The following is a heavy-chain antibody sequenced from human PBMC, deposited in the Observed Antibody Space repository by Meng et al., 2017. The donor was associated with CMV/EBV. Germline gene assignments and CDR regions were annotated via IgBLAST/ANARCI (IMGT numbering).Heavy chain of an antibody. V-gene: IGHV4-30-4*08. CDR2: IYYSGST. J-gene: IGHJ4*02. Sequence: VHVQESCPCLVKPSQTLSLTCTVSGGSISSGDYYWSWIRQPPGKGLEWIWYIYYSGSTYYNPSLKSRVTISVDTSKNQFSLKLSSVTAADTAVYYCARVTSRVAGAFDYWGQGTLVTVSS. CDR3: ARVTSRVAGAFDY. D-gene: IGHD1-14*01. CDR1: GGSISSGDYY.